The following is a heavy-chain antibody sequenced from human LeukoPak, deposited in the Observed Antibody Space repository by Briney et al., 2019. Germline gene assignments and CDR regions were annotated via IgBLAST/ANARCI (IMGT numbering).Heavy chain of an antibody. D-gene: IGHD5-18*01. J-gene: IGHJ4*02. Sequence: PAETLSLTCSVSGGSISRYYWSWIRQPPGKGVEGMGYIYSSSSTTYTPSLKTRVTLSVDTSNTPFSLKLSSLTAADTAVYYCARVTVDTAMLNPYYFDYWGQGTLVTVSS. CDR3: ARVTVDTAMLNPYYFDY. CDR1: GGSISRYY. CDR2: IYSSSST. V-gene: IGHV4-59*01.